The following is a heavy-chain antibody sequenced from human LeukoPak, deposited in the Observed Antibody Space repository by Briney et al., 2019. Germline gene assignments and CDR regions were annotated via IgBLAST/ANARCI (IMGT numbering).Heavy chain of an antibody. CDR1: GGSISSGSYY. J-gene: IGHJ4*02. V-gene: IGHV4-39*01. CDR2: IYYSGST. Sequence: SQTLSLTCTISGGSISSGSYYWGWIRQPPGKGLEWIGSIYYSGSTYYNPSLKSRVTISVDTSKNQFSLKLSSVTAADTAVYYCARSSILGYCSGGSCYSGYWGQGTLVTVSS. D-gene: IGHD2-15*01. CDR3: ARSSILGYCSGGSCYSGY.